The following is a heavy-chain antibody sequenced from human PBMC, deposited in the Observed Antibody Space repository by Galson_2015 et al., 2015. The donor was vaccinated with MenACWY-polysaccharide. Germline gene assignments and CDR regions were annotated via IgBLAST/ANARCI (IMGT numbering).Heavy chain of an antibody. D-gene: IGHD6-6*01. J-gene: IGHJ6*02. CDR1: GGSISSYY. CDR2: IYTSGST. Sequence: SETLSLTCTVSGGSISSYYWSWIRQPAGKGLEWIGRIYTSGSTNYNPSLKSRVTMSVDTSKNQFSLKLSSVTAADTAVYYCASIAARPDYYGMDVGGQGTTVTVSS. V-gene: IGHV4-4*07. CDR3: ASIAARPDYYGMDV.